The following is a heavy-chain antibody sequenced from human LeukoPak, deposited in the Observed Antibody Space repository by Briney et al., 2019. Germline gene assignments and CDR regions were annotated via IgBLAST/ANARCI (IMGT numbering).Heavy chain of an antibody. J-gene: IGHJ4*02. CDR2: IYYSGTT. CDR3: ARHPLDSAWANLDY. Sequence: SETLSLTCTVSGGSIRGYYWTWIRQPPGKGLECIGYIYYSGTTSYNPSLKSRVTISVDTSKNQFSLKLTSVTAADTAAYFCARHPLDSAWANLDYWGQGTLVTVSS. CDR1: GGSIRGYY. D-gene: IGHD1-26*01. V-gene: IGHV4-59*01.